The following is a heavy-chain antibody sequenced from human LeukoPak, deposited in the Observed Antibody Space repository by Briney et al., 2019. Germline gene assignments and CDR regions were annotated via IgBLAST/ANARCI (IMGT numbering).Heavy chain of an antibody. CDR2: IIPIFGTA. V-gene: IGHV1-69*05. CDR3: ALQYYYDSSGYYFYYYYMDV. Sequence: SVKVSCKASGGTFSSYAISWVRQAPGQGLEWMGGIIPIFGTANYAQKFQGRVTIITDEYTSTAYMELSSLRSEDTAVYYCALQYYYDSSGYYFYYYYMDVWGKGTTVTVSS. CDR1: GGTFSSYA. J-gene: IGHJ6*03. D-gene: IGHD3-22*01.